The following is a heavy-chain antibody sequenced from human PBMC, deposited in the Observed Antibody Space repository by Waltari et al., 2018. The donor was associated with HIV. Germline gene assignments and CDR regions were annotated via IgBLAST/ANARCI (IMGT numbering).Heavy chain of an antibody. J-gene: IGHJ4*02. CDR1: GGPISSGDYY. Sequence: QVQLQESGPGLVKPSQTLSRTCTVSGGPISSGDYYWSWLRQPPGKGLEWIGYIYYSGSTYYNPSLKSRVTISVDTSKNQFSLKLSSVTAADTAVYYCARVRGPYDSSGYFQYYFDYWGQGTLVTVSS. CDR3: ARVRGPYDSSGYFQYYFDY. V-gene: IGHV4-30-4*08. CDR2: IYYSGST. D-gene: IGHD3-22*01.